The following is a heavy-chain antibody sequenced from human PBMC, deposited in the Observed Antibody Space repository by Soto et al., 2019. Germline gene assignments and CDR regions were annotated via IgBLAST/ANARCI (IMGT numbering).Heavy chain of an antibody. Sequence: GESLKISCKGSGYSFTSYWISWVRQMPGKGLEWMGRIDPSDSYTNYSPSFQGHVTISADKSISTAYLQWSSLKASDTAMYYCARHADIVVVPAAIPNWFDPWGQGTLVTLSS. CDR1: GYSFTSYW. CDR2: IDPSDSYT. D-gene: IGHD2-2*01. CDR3: ARHADIVVVPAAIPNWFDP. J-gene: IGHJ5*02. V-gene: IGHV5-10-1*01.